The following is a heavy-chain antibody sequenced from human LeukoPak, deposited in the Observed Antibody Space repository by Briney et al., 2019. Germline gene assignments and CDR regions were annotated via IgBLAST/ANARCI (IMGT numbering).Heavy chain of an antibody. Sequence: SETLSLTCAVYGGSFSGYYWSWIRQPPGKGLEWIGEINHSGSTNYNPSLKSRVTISVDTSKNQFSLKLSSVTAADTAVYYCARATGIAAAGNRDFQHWGQGTLVTVSS. CDR2: INHSGST. CDR3: ARATGIAAAGNRDFQH. J-gene: IGHJ1*01. CDR1: GGSFSGYY. D-gene: IGHD6-13*01. V-gene: IGHV4-34*01.